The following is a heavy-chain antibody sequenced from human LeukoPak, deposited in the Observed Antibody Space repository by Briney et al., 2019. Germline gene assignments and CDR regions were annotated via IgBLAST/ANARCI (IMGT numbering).Heavy chain of an antibody. J-gene: IGHJ6*02. CDR3: AKNYASGRGVPYGMDV. Sequence: PGGSLRLSCAASGFTFSSYEMNWVRQAPGKGLEWVAYISSSGSTIYYADSVKGRFTISRDNPKSTLYLQVNSLRVEDTAVYYCAKNYASGRGVPYGMDVWGHGTTVTVAS. D-gene: IGHD3-10*01. CDR2: ISSSGSTI. V-gene: IGHV3-48*03. CDR1: GFTFSSYE.